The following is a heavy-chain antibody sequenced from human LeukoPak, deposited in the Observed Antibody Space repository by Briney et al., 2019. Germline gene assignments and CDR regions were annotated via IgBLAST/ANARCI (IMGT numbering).Heavy chain of an antibody. D-gene: IGHD4-17*01. V-gene: IGHV1-2*02. CDR3: AGGTTVTVDY. J-gene: IGHJ4*02. CDR2: INPSSGGT. Sequence: GASVKVSCKASGYTFTGYYMHWVRQAPGQGLEWMGWINPSSGGTNYAQKFQGRVTMTRDTSISTAYMELSRLRSDDTAVYYCAGGTTVTVDYWGQGTLVTVSS. CDR1: GYTFTGYY.